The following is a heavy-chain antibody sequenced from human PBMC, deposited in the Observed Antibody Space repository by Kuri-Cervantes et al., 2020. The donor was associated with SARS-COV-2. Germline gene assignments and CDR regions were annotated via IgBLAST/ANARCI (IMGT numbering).Heavy chain of an antibody. CDR1: GFTFSSYG. CDR3: AKSFFGSGEYYYGMDV. Sequence: GGSLRLSCAASGFTFSSYGMHWVRQAPGKGLEWVAVISYDGGNKYYADSVKGRFTISRDNSKNTLYLQMNSLRAEDTAVYYCAKSFFGSGEYYYGMDVWGQGTTVTVSS. V-gene: IGHV3-30*18. CDR2: ISYDGGNK. D-gene: IGHD3-3*01. J-gene: IGHJ6*02.